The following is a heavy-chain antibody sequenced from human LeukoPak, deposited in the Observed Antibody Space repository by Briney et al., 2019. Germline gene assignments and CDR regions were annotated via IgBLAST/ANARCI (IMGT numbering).Heavy chain of an antibody. Sequence: GGSLRLSCAASGFTFSSYSMNWVRQAPGKGLEWVSYISSSSSTIYYVDSVKGRFTISRDNSNNTVYLEMNGLRAEDTAVYYCAKDGGSYYDLRGYDYWGQGTLVTVPS. D-gene: IGHD3-22*01. CDR3: AKDGGSYYDLRGYDY. V-gene: IGHV3-48*01. CDR1: GFTFSSYS. CDR2: ISSSSSTI. J-gene: IGHJ4*02.